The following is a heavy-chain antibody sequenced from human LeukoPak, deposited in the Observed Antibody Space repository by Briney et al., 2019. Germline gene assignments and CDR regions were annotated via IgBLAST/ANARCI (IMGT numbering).Heavy chain of an antibody. D-gene: IGHD3-22*01. J-gene: IGHJ4*02. CDR1: GFTFSNYG. V-gene: IGHV3-23*01. CDR3: AKGPYYYDSSGPL. CDR2: ISGSGGST. Sequence: GGSLRLSCAASGFTFSNYGMHWVRQAPGKGLEWVSAISGSGGSTYYADSVKGRFTISRDNSKNTLYLQMNSLRAEDTAVYYCAKGPYYYDSSGPLWGQGTLVTVSS.